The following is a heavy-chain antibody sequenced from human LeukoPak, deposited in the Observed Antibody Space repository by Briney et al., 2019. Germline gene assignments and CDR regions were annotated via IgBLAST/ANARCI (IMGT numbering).Heavy chain of an antibody. D-gene: IGHD3-22*01. CDR2: ISPDSGGT. J-gene: IGHJ4*02. Sequence: ASVKVSCKASGYTFTGHYIHWVRQAPGQGLEWMGWISPDSGGTNYAQKFQGRVTMTRDTSISTAYMELSRLRSDDTAVYYCARVHPYYDSSGVFDYWGQGTLVTVSS. V-gene: IGHV1-2*02. CDR3: ARVHPYYDSSGVFDY. CDR1: GYTFTGHY.